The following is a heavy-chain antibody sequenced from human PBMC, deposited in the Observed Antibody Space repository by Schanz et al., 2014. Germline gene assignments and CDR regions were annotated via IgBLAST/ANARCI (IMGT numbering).Heavy chain of an antibody. V-gene: IGHV3-64*01. J-gene: IGHJ4*02. CDR3: ARDNRYYLFDY. CDR1: GLTASSHS. CDR2: ISSKGDMT. D-gene: IGHD3-16*02. Sequence: EVQLLESGGGLVQPGGPLRLSCGVSGLTASSHSRNGVRQAPGKGLEYVSSISSKGDMTFYGNSVKGRFTISRDNSKNTLYLQLGSLSAEDTAVYFCARDNRYYLFDYWGQGALVTVSS.